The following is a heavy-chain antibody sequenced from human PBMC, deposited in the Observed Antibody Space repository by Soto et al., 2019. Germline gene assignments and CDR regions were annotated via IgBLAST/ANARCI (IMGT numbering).Heavy chain of an antibody. CDR1: GYSFSGYY. V-gene: IGHV1-2*02. CDR3: ARSLAEGYCIISGCYTRPLYGMDV. CDR2: INPNNGGT. J-gene: IGHJ6*02. Sequence: QEQLVQSGAEVKKPGASVKVSCKASGYSFSGYYIHWVRQAPGQGLEWMGWINPNNGGTNYAQKFQGRVTVTRETSTSTAYMELTRLTSDDTAVFYCARSLAEGYCIISGCYTRPLYGMDVWGQGTTVTVSS. D-gene: IGHD2-2*02.